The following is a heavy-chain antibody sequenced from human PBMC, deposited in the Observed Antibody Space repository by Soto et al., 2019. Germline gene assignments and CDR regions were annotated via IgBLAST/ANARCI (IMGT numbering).Heavy chain of an antibody. CDR1: GFTFSDYA. D-gene: IGHD6-6*01. CDR2: ISGSGANT. CDR3: AKGDGRIVPRHFDY. V-gene: IGHV3-23*01. Sequence: GGSLRLSCAAAGFTFSDYAMNWVRQAPGKGLEWVSAISGSGANTYYADSVKGRFTISRDNSKNMLYLQMNSLRAEDTAVYFCAKGDGRIVPRHFDYWGQGTLVTSPQ. J-gene: IGHJ4*02.